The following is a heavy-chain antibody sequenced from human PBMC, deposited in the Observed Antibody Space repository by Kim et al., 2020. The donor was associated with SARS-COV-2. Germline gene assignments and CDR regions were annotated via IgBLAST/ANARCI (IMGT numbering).Heavy chain of an antibody. CDR1: GFSFSNAW. V-gene: IGHV3-15*01. J-gene: IGHJ6*02. CDR3: TKRATCGIDV. CDR2: IKSKTDGGTT. Sequence: GGSLRLSCAASGFSFSNAWMTWVRQAPGKGLEWVGRIKSKTDGGTTAYAAPVQGGFTISRDDSKNTLYLEMDSLKTEDTALYYCTKRATCGIDVWGQGTTVPVSS.